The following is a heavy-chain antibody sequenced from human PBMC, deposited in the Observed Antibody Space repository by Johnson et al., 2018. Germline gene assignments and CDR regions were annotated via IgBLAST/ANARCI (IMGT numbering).Heavy chain of an antibody. CDR2: ISYDGSNK. D-gene: IGHD3-22*01. V-gene: IGHV3-30*03. CDR3: GRCYYDTRGGAFDI. J-gene: IGHJ3*02. CDR1: GFTFSSYG. Sequence: QVQLGEAGGGVVQPGRSLRLSCAASGFTFSSYGMHWVRQAPGKGLEWVAVISYDGSNKYYADSVKGRFTISRDNSKNTLYLQMNSLGAEDTAVYYCGRCYYDTRGGAFDIWGQGTMVTVSS.